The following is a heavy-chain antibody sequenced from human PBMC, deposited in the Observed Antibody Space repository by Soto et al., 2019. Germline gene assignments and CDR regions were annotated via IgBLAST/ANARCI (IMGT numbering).Heavy chain of an antibody. CDR3: ARGHHLRYYYDSSGYSDAFDI. D-gene: IGHD3-22*01. CDR1: GFTFSSYS. Sequence: GGSLRLSCAASGFTFSSYSMNWVRQAPGKGLEWASSISSSSSYIYYADSVKGRFTISRDNAKNSLYLQMNSLRAEDTAVYYCARGHHLRYYYDSSGYSDAFDIWGQGTMVTVSS. V-gene: IGHV3-21*01. CDR2: ISSSSSYI. J-gene: IGHJ3*02.